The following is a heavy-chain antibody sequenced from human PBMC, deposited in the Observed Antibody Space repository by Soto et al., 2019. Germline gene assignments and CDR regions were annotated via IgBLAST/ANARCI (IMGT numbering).Heavy chain of an antibody. V-gene: IGHV3-30-3*01. Sequence: QVQLVESGGGVVQPGRSLRLSCAASGFTFSSYAMHWVRQAPGKGLEWVAVISYDGSNKYYADSVKGRFTISRDNSKNTLYLQMNSLRAEDTAVYYCASGHSSSSAKFDYWGQGT. CDR3: ASGHSSSSAKFDY. CDR1: GFTFSSYA. CDR2: ISYDGSNK. D-gene: IGHD6-6*01. J-gene: IGHJ4*02.